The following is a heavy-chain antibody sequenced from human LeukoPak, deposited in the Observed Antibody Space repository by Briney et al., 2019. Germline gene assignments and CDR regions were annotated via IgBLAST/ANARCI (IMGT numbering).Heavy chain of an antibody. CDR1: GFTFKDYA. V-gene: IGHV3-43*02. CDR3: AKDTDSRPGYSSGYYDY. Sequence: RGSLRLSCAASGFTFKDYAMHWVRQAPGKDLEWVSLISGDGGDRKYADSVKGRFTISRDNSKNSLYLQMNSLRIGDFALYYCAKDTDSRPGYSSGYYDYWGQGTLVTVSS. CDR2: ISGDGGDR. J-gene: IGHJ4*02. D-gene: IGHD6-19*01.